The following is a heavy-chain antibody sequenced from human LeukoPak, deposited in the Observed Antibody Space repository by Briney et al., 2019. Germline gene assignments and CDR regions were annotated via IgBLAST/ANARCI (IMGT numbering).Heavy chain of an antibody. CDR2: IYYSGST. CDR1: GGSISSGDYY. CDR3: ARARYSYGYISCVDC. V-gene: IGHV4-30-4*01. D-gene: IGHD5-18*01. Sequence: SETLSLTCTVSGGSISSGDYYWSWIRQPPGKGLEWIGYIYYSGSTYYNPSLKSRVTMSVDTSKNQFSLKLSSVTAADTAVYYCARARYSYGYISCVDCWGQGTLVTVSS. J-gene: IGHJ4*02.